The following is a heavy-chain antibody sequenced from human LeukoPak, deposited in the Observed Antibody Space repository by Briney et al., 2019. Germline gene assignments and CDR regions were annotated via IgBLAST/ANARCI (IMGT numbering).Heavy chain of an antibody. Sequence: GGSLRLSCAASGFTFSSYAMHWVRQAPGKGLEWVAVISYDGSNKYYADSVKGRFTISRDNAKNSLYPQMNSLRAEDTAVYYCARVGWDQYYFDYWGQGTLVTVSS. CDR1: GFTFSSYA. CDR2: ISYDGSNK. J-gene: IGHJ4*02. CDR3: ARVGWDQYYFDY. V-gene: IGHV3-30*04. D-gene: IGHD1-26*01.